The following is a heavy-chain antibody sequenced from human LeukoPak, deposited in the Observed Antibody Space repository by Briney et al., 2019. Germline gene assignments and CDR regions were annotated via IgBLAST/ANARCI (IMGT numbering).Heavy chain of an antibody. CDR3: ARDGGLGYCSSTSCYTD. Sequence: SETLSLTCTVVGGSISSRDVNWNWIPQPPGMGLDWIGYIYYSGSTNYNPSLKSRVTISVDTSKNQFSLKLSSVTAADTAVYYCARDGGLGYCSSTSCYTDWGQGTLVTVSS. D-gene: IGHD2-2*02. CDR2: IYYSGST. CDR1: GGSISSRDVN. J-gene: IGHJ4*02. V-gene: IGHV4-61*08.